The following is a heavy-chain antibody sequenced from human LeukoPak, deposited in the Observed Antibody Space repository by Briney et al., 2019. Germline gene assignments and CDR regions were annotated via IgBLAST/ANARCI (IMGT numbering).Heavy chain of an antibody. CDR2: NYPDDSDT. D-gene: IGHD5-12*01. J-gene: IGHJ5*02. CDR3: ARRGAYSAYHLGFDP. V-gene: IGHV5-51*01. CDR1: GYNFTNYL. Sequence: GESLEISCKGSGYNFTNYLNAWVRQMPGKGLEWMGINYPDDSDTTYSPSFRGPVTISADKPLNTAFLQWNSLEPSDTGIDYWARRGAYSAYHLGFDPWGQGTLVTVSS.